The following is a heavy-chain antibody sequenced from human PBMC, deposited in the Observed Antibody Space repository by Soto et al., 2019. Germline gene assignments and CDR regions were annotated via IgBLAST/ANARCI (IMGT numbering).Heavy chain of an antibody. CDR2: IYYSGNT. J-gene: IGHJ5*02. CDR1: GGSVSSGIYY. Sequence: PSGTLSLTCTVSGGSVSSGIYYWIWIRQHPGKGLEWIGYIYYSGNTYYNPSLKSRVLISIDTSKNQFSLKLSSVTAADTALYYCATNVDSALFGNWFDPWGQGTLVTVSS. D-gene: IGHD3-16*01. CDR3: ATNVDSALFGNWFDP. V-gene: IGHV4-31*03.